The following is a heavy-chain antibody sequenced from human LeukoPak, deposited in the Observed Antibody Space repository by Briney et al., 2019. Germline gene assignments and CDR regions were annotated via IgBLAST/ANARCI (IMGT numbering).Heavy chain of an antibody. Sequence: PGGSLRLSCAASGFTFSSYWMSRVRQAPGKGLEWVANIKQDGSEKYYVDSVKGRFTISRDNAKNSLYLQMNSLRAEDTAVYYCARTGYCTSCYVHYYGMDVWGQGTTVTVSS. V-gene: IGHV3-7*01. J-gene: IGHJ6*02. D-gene: IGHD2-2*01. CDR1: GFTFSSYW. CDR2: IKQDGSEK. CDR3: ARTGYCTSCYVHYYGMDV.